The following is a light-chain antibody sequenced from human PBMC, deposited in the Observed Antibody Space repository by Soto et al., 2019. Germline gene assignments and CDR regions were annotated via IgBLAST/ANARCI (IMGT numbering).Light chain of an antibody. V-gene: IGKV3-15*01. CDR1: QSVSTK. J-gene: IGKJ2*01. CDR3: QPYNNGYT. Sequence: EIVMTQSPATLSVPPGERATLSCRASQSVSTKLAWYQQKPGQPSRVLIYGASTRATGIPARFSGSWSGTEFTLTIRRLQFEDFAVYFCQPYNNGYTFGQGTKLEIK. CDR2: GAS.